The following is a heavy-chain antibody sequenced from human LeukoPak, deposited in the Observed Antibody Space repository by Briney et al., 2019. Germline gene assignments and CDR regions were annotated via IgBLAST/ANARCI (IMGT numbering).Heavy chain of an antibody. CDR2: FGQNGREM. J-gene: IGHJ4*02. Sequence: GGPLRLSCTVSGFTFTSHGMHWVRQAPGKGLEWVAYFGQNGREMYSAYSVKGRFTISSDSSKTTVHLHTNSLRVEDTALYYCARDLIGGLSCDHWGQGPLVTVSS. D-gene: IGHD3-16*01. CDR1: GFTFTSHG. V-gene: IGHV3-30*02. CDR3: ARDLIGGLSCDH.